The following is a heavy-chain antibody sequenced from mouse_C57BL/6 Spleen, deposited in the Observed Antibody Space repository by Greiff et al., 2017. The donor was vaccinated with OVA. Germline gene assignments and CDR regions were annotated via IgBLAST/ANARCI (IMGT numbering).Heavy chain of an antibody. CDR2: ISSGSSTI. CDR3: ARRDSNYGYFDV. D-gene: IGHD2-5*01. J-gene: IGHJ1*03. CDR1: GFTFSDYG. Sequence: EVQLQQSGGGLVKPGGSLKLSCAASGFTFSDYGMHWVRQAPEKGLEWVAYISSGSSTIYYADTVKGRFTISRENAKNTLFLQMTSLRSEDTAMYYCARRDSNYGYFDVWGTGTTVTVSS. V-gene: IGHV5-17*01.